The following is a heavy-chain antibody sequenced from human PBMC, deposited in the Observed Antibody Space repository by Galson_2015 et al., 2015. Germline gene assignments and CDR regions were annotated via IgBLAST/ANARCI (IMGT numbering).Heavy chain of an antibody. J-gene: IGHJ4*02. CDR1: GFTFSSYA. CDR2: ISYDGSNT. CDR3: ARSRYCSGGSCYSVFDY. Sequence: SLRLSCAASGFTFSSYAMHWVRQAPGKGLEWVAVISYDGSNTYYADSVKGRFTISRDNSKNTLYLQMNSLRAEDTAVYYCARSRYCSGGSCYSVFDYWGQGTLVTVSS. V-gene: IGHV3-30*01. D-gene: IGHD2-15*01.